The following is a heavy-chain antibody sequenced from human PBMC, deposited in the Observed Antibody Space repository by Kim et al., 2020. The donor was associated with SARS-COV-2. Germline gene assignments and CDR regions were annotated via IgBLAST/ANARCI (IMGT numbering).Heavy chain of an antibody. V-gene: IGHV3-53*01. D-gene: IGHD4-17*01. Sequence: SVKGRFTISRDNSKNTLYLQMNSLRAEDTAVYYCARAPPIDYGEARYFDLWGRGTLVTVSS. J-gene: IGHJ2*01. CDR3: ARAPPIDYGEARYFDL.